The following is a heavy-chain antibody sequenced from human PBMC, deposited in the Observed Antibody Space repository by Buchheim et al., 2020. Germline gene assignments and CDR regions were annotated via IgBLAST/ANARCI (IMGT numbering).Heavy chain of an antibody. D-gene: IGHD3-22*01. V-gene: IGHV1-69*12. CDR3: AREGRGGYYDSSGYYYFDY. Sequence: QVQLVQSGAEVKKPGSSVKVSCKASGGTFSSYAISWVRQAPGQGLEWMGGIIPIFGTANYAQKFQGRVTITADESTSTAYMGRSSRRSEDTAVYYGAREGRGGYYDSSGYYYFDYWGQGTL. J-gene: IGHJ4*02. CDR1: GGTFSSYA. CDR2: IIPIFGTA.